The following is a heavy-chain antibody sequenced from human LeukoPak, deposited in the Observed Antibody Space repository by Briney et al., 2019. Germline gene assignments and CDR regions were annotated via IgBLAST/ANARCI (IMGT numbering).Heavy chain of an antibody. Sequence: GGSLRLSCAASGFTFSTYAMSYVRQVPGKGLEWVSAISGSDPGTYYADSVKGRFTISRDNSRNTLHPQMNSLRVEDTAIYYCAKGNAGHCTGTTCYPFDYWGQGTLVTVSS. CDR1: GFTFSTYA. CDR2: ISGSDPGT. CDR3: AKGNAGHCTGTTCYPFDY. D-gene: IGHD2-2*01. J-gene: IGHJ4*02. V-gene: IGHV3-23*01.